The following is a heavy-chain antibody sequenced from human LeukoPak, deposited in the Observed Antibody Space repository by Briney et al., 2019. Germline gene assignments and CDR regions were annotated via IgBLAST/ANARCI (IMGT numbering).Heavy chain of an antibody. D-gene: IGHD6-13*01. CDR3: ARQPRNAGTRWFDP. J-gene: IGHJ5*02. V-gene: IGHV1-18*01. CDR1: GYTFTSYG. CDR2: ISAYNGNT. Sequence: GASVKVSCKASGYTFTSYGISWVRQAPGQGLERMGWISAYNGNTNYAQKLQGRVTMTTDTSTSTAYMELRSLRSDDTAVYYCARQPRNAGTRWFDPWGQGTLVTVSS.